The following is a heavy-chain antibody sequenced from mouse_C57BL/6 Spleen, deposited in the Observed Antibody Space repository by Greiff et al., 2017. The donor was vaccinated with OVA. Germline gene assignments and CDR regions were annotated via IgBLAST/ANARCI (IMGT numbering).Heavy chain of an antibody. V-gene: IGHV1-55*01. J-gene: IGHJ4*01. Sequence: QVQLQQSGAELVKPGASVKMSCKASGYTFTSYWITWVKQRPGQGLEWIGDIYPGSGSTNYNEKFKSKATLTVDTSSSTAYMQLSSLTSEDSAVYYCARGVVAKGDAMDYWGQGTSVTVSS. CDR2: IYPGSGST. CDR3: ARGVVAKGDAMDY. CDR1: GYTFTSYW. D-gene: IGHD1-1*01.